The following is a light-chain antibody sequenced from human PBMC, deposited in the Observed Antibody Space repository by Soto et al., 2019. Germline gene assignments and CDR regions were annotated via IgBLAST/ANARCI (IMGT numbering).Light chain of an antibody. Sequence: DIQMTQSPSTLSASVGDRVTITCRAGQSISTWLAWYQQKPGQAPKLLISAASNLESGVPSRFSGSGSGTEFTLTISGLQPDDFATYYCQQYNTSSWPFCQGTKV. J-gene: IGKJ1*01. CDR2: AAS. CDR1: QSISTW. CDR3: QQYNTSSWP. V-gene: IGKV1-5*01.